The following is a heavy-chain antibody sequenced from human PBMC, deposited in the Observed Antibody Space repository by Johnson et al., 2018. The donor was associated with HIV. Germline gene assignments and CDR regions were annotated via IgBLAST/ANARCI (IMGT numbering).Heavy chain of an antibody. D-gene: IGHD2-21*01. J-gene: IGHJ3*02. V-gene: IGHV3-7*05. Sequence: VQLVESGGGLVQPGGSLGLFCSASGFTFSSYWMSWVRQAPGKGLEWVANVNQEGSEKHYVDSVKGRFTISRDNAKNSLFLQVSSLRGDDTAVYYCVRVVVSDGRYPPDAFDIWGQGTMVIVSS. CDR1: GFTFSSYW. CDR3: VRVVVSDGRYPPDAFDI. CDR2: VNQEGSEK.